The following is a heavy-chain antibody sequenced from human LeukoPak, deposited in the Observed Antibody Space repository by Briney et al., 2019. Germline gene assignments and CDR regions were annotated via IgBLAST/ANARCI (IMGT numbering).Heavy chain of an antibody. Sequence: GGSLRLSCAASGFTFSSYEMIWVRQAPGKGLEWLSYISDSGYAIYYSDSVKGRFTISRDNAKNSLLLQMSSLRAEDTAVYYCARGASYYYDGGAYYALDYWGQGTLVTVSS. J-gene: IGHJ4*02. D-gene: IGHD3-22*01. CDR3: ARGASYYYDGGAYYALDY. CDR1: GFTFSSYE. CDR2: ISDSGYAI. V-gene: IGHV3-48*03.